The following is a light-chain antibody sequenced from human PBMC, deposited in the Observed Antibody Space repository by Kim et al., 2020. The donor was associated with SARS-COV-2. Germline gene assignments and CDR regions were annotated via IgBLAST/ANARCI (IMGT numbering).Light chain of an antibody. CDR1: QSISSY. CDR3: QQRNRTPET. Sequence: DIQMTQSPSSLSASVGDRVTITCRASQSISSYLNWYQQKPGKAPKLLIYAASSLQSGVPSRFSGGGSGTDFTLTISSLQPEDFATYYCQQRNRTPETVGQETKVNI. J-gene: IGKJ1*01. V-gene: IGKV1-39*01. CDR2: AAS.